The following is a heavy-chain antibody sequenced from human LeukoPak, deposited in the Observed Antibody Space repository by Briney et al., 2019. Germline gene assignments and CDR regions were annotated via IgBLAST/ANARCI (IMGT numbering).Heavy chain of an antibody. J-gene: IGHJ4*02. Sequence: TGGSLRLSCEASGFTFSTFAMIWVRQPPGKGLEWVSSIFPSGGEIHYADSVKGRFTISRDNSKNTLYLHMNSLRAEDTAVYYCAKVAPNIIYVSPFDYWGQGTLVTVAS. V-gene: IGHV3-23*01. CDR3: AKVAPNIIYVSPFDY. D-gene: IGHD3-16*01. CDR1: GFTFSTFA. CDR2: IFPSGGEI.